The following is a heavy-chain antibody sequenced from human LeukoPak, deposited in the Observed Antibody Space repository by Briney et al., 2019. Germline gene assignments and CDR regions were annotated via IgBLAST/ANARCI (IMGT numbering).Heavy chain of an antibody. CDR1: GYTFSVYY. J-gene: IGHJ4*02. CDR3: ARVSTVVTLYFDY. D-gene: IGHD4-23*01. V-gene: IGHV1-2*02. CDR2: INPNSGGT. Sequence: ASVKVSCKASGYTFSVYYIHWVRQAPGQGLEWMGWINPNSGGTNYAQKFQGRVTMTRDTSISTAYMELSRLRSDDTAVYYCARVSTVVTLYFDYWGQGTLVTVSS.